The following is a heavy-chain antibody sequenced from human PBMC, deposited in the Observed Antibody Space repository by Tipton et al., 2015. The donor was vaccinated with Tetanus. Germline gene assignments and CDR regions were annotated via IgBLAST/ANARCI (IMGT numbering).Heavy chain of an antibody. J-gene: IGHJ5*02. CDR3: ARVRLPHTAMVTEFDP. CDR2: INWNGGST. V-gene: IGHV3-20*01. CDR1: GFTFDDYG. Sequence: SLRLSCAASGFTFDDYGMSWVRQAPGKGLEWVSGINWNGGSTGYADSVKGRFTISRDNAKNSLYLQMNSLRAEDTALYHCARVRLPHTAMVTEFDPWGQGTLVTVSS. D-gene: IGHD5-18*01.